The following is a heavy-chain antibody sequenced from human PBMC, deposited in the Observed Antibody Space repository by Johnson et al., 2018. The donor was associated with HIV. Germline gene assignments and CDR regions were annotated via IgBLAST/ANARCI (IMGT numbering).Heavy chain of an antibody. CDR1: GLTVSTND. CDR3: ARDGPGDGNAMGGSGAFDI. D-gene: IGHD5-24*01. J-gene: IGHJ3*02. V-gene: IGHV3-66*01. CDR2: IYSGYST. Sequence: VQLVESGGGLVQPGGSLRLSCAASGLTVSTNDINWVRQAPGKGLEWVAIIYSGYSTYYADSLEGRFTISRDTSKNTVYLQMSSLRVEDTAVYYCARDGPGDGNAMGGSGAFDIWGQGTMVTVSS.